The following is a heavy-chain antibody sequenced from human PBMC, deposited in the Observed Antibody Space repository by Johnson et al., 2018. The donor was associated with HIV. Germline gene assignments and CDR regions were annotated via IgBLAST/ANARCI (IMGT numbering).Heavy chain of an antibody. V-gene: IGHV3-30*02. D-gene: IGHD4-23*01. CDR2: IRYDGSNK. CDR1: GFTFSSYG. J-gene: IGHJ3*02. CDR3: EKRATVVSGSPSDAFDI. Sequence: QVQLVESGGGVVQPGGSLRLSCAASGFTFSSYGMHWVRQAPGKGLEWVAFIRYDGSNKYYADSVKGRFTISRDNSKNTLYLQMNSLRPEDTAVYFCEKRATVVSGSPSDAFDIWGQGTMVTVSS.